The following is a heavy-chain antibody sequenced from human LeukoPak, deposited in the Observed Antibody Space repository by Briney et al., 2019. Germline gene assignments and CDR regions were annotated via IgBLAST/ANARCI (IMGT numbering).Heavy chain of an antibody. J-gene: IGHJ4*02. Sequence: PSETLSLTCTVSGGSMRSYFWSWIRQPAGKGLEWIGRIYSSGNTNYNPSLKSRVTMSVDTSKNQFSLKLTSVTAADTAFYYCAREGPYSGRWYYLDYWGQGILVTVSS. CDR1: GGSMRSYF. CDR3: AREGPYSGRWYYLDY. D-gene: IGHD6-13*01. CDR2: IYSSGNT. V-gene: IGHV4-4*07.